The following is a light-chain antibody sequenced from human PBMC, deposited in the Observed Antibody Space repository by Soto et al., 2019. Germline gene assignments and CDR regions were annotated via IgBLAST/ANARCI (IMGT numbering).Light chain of an antibody. Sequence: DIQMTQSPSSLSASVGDRVTITCQASHNIRKYLNWYQHKPGKAPKLLIYDASTMQKGVPARFTGRCSRTDFILTISSLPPEDIATYYCQQYENFPITFGQGTRLEIK. CDR2: DAS. CDR3: QQYENFPIT. V-gene: IGKV1-33*01. J-gene: IGKJ5*01. CDR1: HNIRKY.